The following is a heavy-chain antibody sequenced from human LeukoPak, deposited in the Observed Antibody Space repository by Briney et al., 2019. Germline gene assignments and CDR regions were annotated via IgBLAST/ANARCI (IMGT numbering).Heavy chain of an antibody. V-gene: IGHV4-61*03. CDR3: ARGVNYDFLHAFDV. CDR1: GGSVSSGSYY. CDR2: VYYSGST. D-gene: IGHD3-3*01. Sequence: SETLSLTCTVSGGSVSSGSYYWSWIRQPPGKGLEWIGYVYYSGSTNYNPSLKSRVTISVDTSRNHSSLKLSSVTAADTAVYYCARGVNYDFLHAFDVWGQGTIVTVSA. J-gene: IGHJ3*01.